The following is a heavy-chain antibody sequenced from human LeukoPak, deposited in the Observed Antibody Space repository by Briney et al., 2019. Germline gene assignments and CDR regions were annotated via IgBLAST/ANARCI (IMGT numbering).Heavy chain of an antibody. CDR3: AKKSPDSSGNPAYD. J-gene: IGHJ4*02. CDR1: GNYW. D-gene: IGHD4-23*01. CDR2: INSDGSWT. V-gene: IGHV3-74*01. Sequence: PGGSLRLSCAASGNYWMHWVRQAPGQGLVWVSHINSDGSWTSYADSVKGRFTISKDNAKNTVYLQMNSLRAEDTAVYYCAKKSPDSSGNPAYDWGQGTLVTVSS.